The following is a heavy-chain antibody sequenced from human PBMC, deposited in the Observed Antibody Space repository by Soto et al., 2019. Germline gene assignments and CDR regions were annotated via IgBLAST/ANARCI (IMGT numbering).Heavy chain of an antibody. D-gene: IGHD5-18*01. CDR2: ISGSGGST. V-gene: IGHV3-23*01. Sequence: EVQLLESGGGLVQPGGSLRLSCAASGFTFSSYAMSWVRQAPGKWLEWVSAISGSGGSTYYADSVKGRFTISRDNSKNTLYLQMNSLRAEDTAVYYCAKDRTGRYSYRDFDYWGQGTLVTVSS. CDR3: AKDRTGRYSYRDFDY. J-gene: IGHJ4*02. CDR1: GFTFSSYA.